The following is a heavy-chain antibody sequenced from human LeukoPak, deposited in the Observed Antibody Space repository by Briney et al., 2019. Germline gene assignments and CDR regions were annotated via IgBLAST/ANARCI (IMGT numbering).Heavy chain of an antibody. CDR1: GGSISSYY. Sequence: SETLSLTCTVSGGSISSYYWSWIRQPPGKGLEWIGYIYFSGSTNYSPSLKSRVAISVDTSKNQFSLKPSSVTAADTAVYYCARARTTVTTDWYYGMDVWGQGTTVTVSS. CDR3: ARARTTVTTDWYYGMDV. CDR2: IYFSGST. J-gene: IGHJ6*02. V-gene: IGHV4-59*01. D-gene: IGHD4-17*01.